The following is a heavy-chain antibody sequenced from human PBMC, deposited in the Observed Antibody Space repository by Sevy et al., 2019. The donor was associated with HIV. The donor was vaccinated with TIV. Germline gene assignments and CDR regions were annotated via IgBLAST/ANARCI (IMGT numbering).Heavy chain of an antibody. CDR3: ARSYSSSSKTTGLFDY. Sequence: GGSLRLSCVASGFTFSSYAMHWVRQAPGKGLEWVAVISYDGSNKYYADSVKGRFTISRDNSKNTLYLQMNSLRAEDTAVYYCARSYSSSSKTTGLFDYWGQGTLVTVSS. CDR1: GFTFSSYA. D-gene: IGHD6-6*01. V-gene: IGHV3-30-3*01. J-gene: IGHJ4*02. CDR2: ISYDGSNK.